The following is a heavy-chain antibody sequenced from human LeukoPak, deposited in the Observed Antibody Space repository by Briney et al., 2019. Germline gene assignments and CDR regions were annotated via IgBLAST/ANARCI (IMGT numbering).Heavy chain of an antibody. D-gene: IGHD2-2*01. CDR2: IYSGGST. CDR3: ARDSRGYCSSTSCYRGEDY. Sequence: GGSLRLSCAASGFTVSSNYMGWVRQAPGKGLEWVSVIYSGGSTYYADSVKGRFTISRDNSKNTLYLQMNSLRAEDTAVYYCARDSRGYCSSTSCYRGEDYWGQGTLVTVSS. CDR1: GFTVSSNY. J-gene: IGHJ4*02. V-gene: IGHV3-53*01.